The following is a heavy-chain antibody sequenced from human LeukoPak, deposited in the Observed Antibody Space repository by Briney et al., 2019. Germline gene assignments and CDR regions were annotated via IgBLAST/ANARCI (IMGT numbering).Heavy chain of an antibody. CDR2: IYTTGST. CDR3: ARRQDGHDY. CDR1: GGPISIGFYY. J-gene: IGHJ4*02. V-gene: IGHV4-61*02. Sequence: PSQTLSLTCTSSGGPISIGFYYWNWIRHPAGKGLEWIGRIYTTGSTNYNPSLKSRVTISLDTSRNQFSLKLSSVTAADTAVYYCARRQDGHDYWGQGTLVTVSS.